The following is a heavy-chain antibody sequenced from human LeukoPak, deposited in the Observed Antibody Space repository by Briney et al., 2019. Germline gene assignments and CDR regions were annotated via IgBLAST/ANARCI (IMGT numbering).Heavy chain of an antibody. CDR1: GFTFSSYG. CDR2: ISGSGGST. D-gene: IGHD2-21*02. Sequence: GGSLRLSCAASGFTFSSYGMSWVRQAPGKGLEWVSAISGSGGSTYYADSVKGRFTISRDNAKNSLYLQMNSLRAEDTAVYYCARAEYCGGDCYSVGIDYWGQGTLVTVSS. CDR3: ARAEYCGGDCYSVGIDY. V-gene: IGHV3-23*01. J-gene: IGHJ4*02.